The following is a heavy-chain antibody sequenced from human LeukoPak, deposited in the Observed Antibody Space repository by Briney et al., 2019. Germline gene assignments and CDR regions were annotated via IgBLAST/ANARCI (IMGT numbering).Heavy chain of an antibody. CDR3: ARPSYCGAGCYYFFDY. CDR2: IKPNGGVT. J-gene: IGHJ4*02. V-gene: IGHV1-2*02. CDR1: GYTFSDYY. Sequence: ASVKFACKASGYTFSDYYIHWLRQAPGQGLEWMGWIKPNGGVTDYARNFQGRITITRDTSIRTALMELSSLRSDDTAVYYCARPSYCGAGCYYFFDYWGQGTLVTVSS. D-gene: IGHD2-21*02.